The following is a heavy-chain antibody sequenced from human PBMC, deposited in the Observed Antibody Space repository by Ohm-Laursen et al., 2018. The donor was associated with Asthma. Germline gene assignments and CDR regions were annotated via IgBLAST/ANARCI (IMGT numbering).Heavy chain of an antibody. V-gene: IGHV4-59*01. CDR3: ARDRGRFDY. Sequence: SETLSLTCAVSGGSISSYYWSWIRQPPGKGLEWIGYIYYSGSTNYNPSLKSRVTISVDTSKNQFSLKLSSVTAADTAVYYCARDRGRFDYWGQGTLVTVSS. D-gene: IGHD2-15*01. CDR2: IYYSGST. J-gene: IGHJ4*02. CDR1: GGSISSYY.